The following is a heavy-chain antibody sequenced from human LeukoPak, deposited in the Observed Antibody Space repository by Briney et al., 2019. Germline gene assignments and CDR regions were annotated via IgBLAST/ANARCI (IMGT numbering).Heavy chain of an antibody. J-gene: IGHJ4*02. CDR1: GGTFSSYA. V-gene: IGHV1-69*13. CDR2: IIPLFGTP. CDR3: ARDLSSGWYYFDY. D-gene: IGHD6-19*01. Sequence: GASVKVSCKASGGTFSSYAITWARQAPGQGLEWMGGIIPLFGTPNYAQKFQGRVTITADESTSTAYMELSSLRSEDTAVYYCARDLSSGWYYFDYWGQGTLVTVSS.